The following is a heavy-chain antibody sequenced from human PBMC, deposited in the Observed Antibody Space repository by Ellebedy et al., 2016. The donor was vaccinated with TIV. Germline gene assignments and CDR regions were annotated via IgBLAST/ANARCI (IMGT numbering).Heavy chain of an antibody. CDR1: GFTFSSYA. D-gene: IGHD4-17*01. CDR2: ISYDGSNE. J-gene: IGHJ4*02. CDR3: ARVLHGDYTFDY. V-gene: IGHV3-30-3*01. Sequence: GGSLRLXXAASGFTFSSYAMHWVRQAPGKGLEWVAVISYDGSNEYYADSVKGRFTISRDNSKNTLYVQMNSLRAEDTAVYYCARVLHGDYTFDYWGQGTLVTVSS.